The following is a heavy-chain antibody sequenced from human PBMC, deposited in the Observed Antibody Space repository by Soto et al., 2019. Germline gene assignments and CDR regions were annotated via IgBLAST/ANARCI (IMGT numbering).Heavy chain of an antibody. V-gene: IGHV3-23*01. D-gene: IGHD5-12*01. CDR2: ITGNGGST. J-gene: IGHJ5*02. CDR1: GFTFSTYA. Sequence: EVQLLESGGGLVQPGGSLRLSCAASGFTFSTYALSWVRQAPGKGLEWVSAITGNGGSTYYADSVKGRFTISRDNSKKTLYLQMNSLSAEDTAAYYCSKKSAAKIRVGYASWGQGTLVTVSS. CDR3: SKKSAAKIRVGYAS.